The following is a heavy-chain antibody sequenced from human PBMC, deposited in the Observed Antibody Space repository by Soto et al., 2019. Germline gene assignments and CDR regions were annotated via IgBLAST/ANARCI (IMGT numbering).Heavy chain of an antibody. CDR1: GFTVSNNY. V-gene: IGHV3-66*01. J-gene: IGHJ5*02. CDR2: IYSGGST. D-gene: IGHD1-26*01. Sequence: EVQLVESGGGLVQPGESLRLSCAASGFTVSNNYMSCVRQAPGKGLEWVSFIYSGGSTYYADSVKGRFTISRDKSKNTLYLRMNNLRVEDTAVYYCTRRRGSWGQGTLVTVSS. CDR3: TRRRGS.